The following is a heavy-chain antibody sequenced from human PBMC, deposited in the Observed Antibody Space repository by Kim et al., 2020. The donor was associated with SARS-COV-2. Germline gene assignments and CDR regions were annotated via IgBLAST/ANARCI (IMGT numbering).Heavy chain of an antibody. V-gene: IGHV3-21*01. D-gene: IGHD3-16*01. CDR3: ARPYAYGHIDF. CDR1: GFTFSSYT. J-gene: IGHJ4*02. CDR2: ISGDNRYI. Sequence: GGSLRLSCEGSGFTFSSYTLNWVRQAPGKGLEWVSSISGDNRYINYADSVKGRFTVSRDNAKNSIFLHMNSLRVEDTATYYCARPYAYGHIDFWGQGALVTVSS.